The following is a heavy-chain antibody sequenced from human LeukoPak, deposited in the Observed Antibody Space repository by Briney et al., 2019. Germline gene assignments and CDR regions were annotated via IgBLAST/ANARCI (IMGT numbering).Heavy chain of an antibody. CDR3: ARDQVLRFLEWLIDY. CDR1: GFTFSDEY. Sequence: PGGSLRLSCAATGFTFSDEYMSWIRQAPGKGLEWVAVISYDGSNKYYADSVKGRFTISRDNSKNTLYLQMNSLRAEDTAVYYCARDQVLRFLEWLIDYWGQGTLVTVSS. D-gene: IGHD3-3*01. J-gene: IGHJ4*02. V-gene: IGHV3-30-3*01. CDR2: ISYDGSNK.